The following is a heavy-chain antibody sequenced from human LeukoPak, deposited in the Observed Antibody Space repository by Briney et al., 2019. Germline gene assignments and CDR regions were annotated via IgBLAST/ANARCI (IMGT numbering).Heavy chain of an antibody. D-gene: IGHD3-10*01. Sequence: WGSLRLSGAVSGFTFSSYAMSWVRQAPGKGLEWVSAISGSGGSTYYADSVKGRFTISRDNSKNTLYLQMNSLRAEDTAVYYCAKGYDYGSGSYPFDAFDIWGQGTMVTVSS. J-gene: IGHJ3*02. V-gene: IGHV3-23*01. CDR3: AKGYDYGSGSYPFDAFDI. CDR1: GFTFSSYA. CDR2: ISGSGGST.